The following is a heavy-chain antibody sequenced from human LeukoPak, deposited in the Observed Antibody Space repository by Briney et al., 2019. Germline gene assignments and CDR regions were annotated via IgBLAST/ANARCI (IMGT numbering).Heavy chain of an antibody. CDR3: ARATTTVVTLVDY. CDR1: GGSISGSSYY. Sequence: KPSETLSLTCTVSGGSISGSSYYWGWIRQPPGKGLEWIGSIYYSGSTYYNPSLKSRVTISVDTSKNQFSLKLNSVTATDTAVYYCARATTTVVTLVDYWGQGTLVTVSS. CDR2: IYYSGST. D-gene: IGHD4-23*01. V-gene: IGHV4-39*02. J-gene: IGHJ4*02.